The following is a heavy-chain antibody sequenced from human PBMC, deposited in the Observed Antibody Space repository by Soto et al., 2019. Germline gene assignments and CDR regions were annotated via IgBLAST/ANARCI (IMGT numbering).Heavy chain of an antibody. Sequence: GGSLRLSCAASGFTFSNAWMSWVRQAPGKGLEWVGRIKSKTDGGTTDYAAPVKGRFTISRDDSKNTLYLQMNSLKTEDTAVYYCTTDSGYYDSSGYYYGYYGMDVWGQGTTVTVSS. CDR3: TTDSGYYDSSGYYYGYYGMDV. V-gene: IGHV3-15*01. CDR1: GFTFSNAW. D-gene: IGHD3-22*01. J-gene: IGHJ6*02. CDR2: IKSKTDGGTT.